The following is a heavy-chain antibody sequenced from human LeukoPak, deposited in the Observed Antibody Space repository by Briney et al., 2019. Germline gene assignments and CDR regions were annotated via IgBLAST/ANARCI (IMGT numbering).Heavy chain of an antibody. CDR3: ARRGRSIAVAGFDY. Sequence: SETLSLTCTVSGGSISSYYWGWIRQPPGKGLEWIGSIYYSGSTYYNPSLKSRVTISVDTSKNQFSLKLSSVTAADTAVYYCARRGRSIAVAGFDYWGQGTLVTVSS. D-gene: IGHD6-19*01. J-gene: IGHJ4*02. V-gene: IGHV4-39*01. CDR2: IYYSGST. CDR1: GGSISSYY.